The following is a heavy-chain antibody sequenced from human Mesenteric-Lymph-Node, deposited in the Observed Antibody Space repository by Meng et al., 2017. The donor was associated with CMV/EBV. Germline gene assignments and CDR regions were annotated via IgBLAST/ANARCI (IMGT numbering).Heavy chain of an antibody. CDR2: IGSDNSI. J-gene: IGHJ6*02. CDR3: ARGEARTIFGVDYYYGMDV. V-gene: IGHV3-11*01. Sequence: GESLKISCGASGFTFSEYFMSWVRQAPGKGPEWLSYIGSDNSIYYADSVKGRFTISRDNAKNSLYLQMNSLRAEDSAMYYCARGEARTIFGVDYYYGMDVWGPGTTVTVSS. D-gene: IGHD3-3*01. CDR1: GFTFSEYF.